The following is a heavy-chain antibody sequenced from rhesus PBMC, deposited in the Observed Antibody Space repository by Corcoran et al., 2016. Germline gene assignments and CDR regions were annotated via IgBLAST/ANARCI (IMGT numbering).Heavy chain of an antibody. J-gene: IGHJ4*01. CDR2: ISSGGSN. V-gene: IGHV4S14*01. Sequence: QVQLQESGPGLVKPSEPLSLPCAVSGYSISRGYYWRWIRQPPGQGRELIGQISSGGSNYHNPSLKSRVTLSVDTSKNQFSLKLSSVTAADTAVYYCARTPGAAGHGAFDYWGQGVLVTVSS. CDR3: ARTPGAAGHGAFDY. CDR1: GYSISRGYY. D-gene: IGHD6-13*01.